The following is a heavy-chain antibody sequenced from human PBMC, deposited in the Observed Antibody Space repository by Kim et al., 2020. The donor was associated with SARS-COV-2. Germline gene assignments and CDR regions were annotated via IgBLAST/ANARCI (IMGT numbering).Heavy chain of an antibody. CDR1: GFTFSSYG. Sequence: GGSLRLSCAASGFTFSSYGMHWVRQAPGKGLEWVAVISYDGSNKYYADSVKGRFTISRDNSKNTLYLQMNSLRAEDTAVYYCARVDGEYSSSWYWFDPWGQGTLVTVSS. CDR3: ARVDGEYSSSWYWFDP. CDR2: ISYDGSNK. V-gene: IGHV3-33*05. J-gene: IGHJ5*02. D-gene: IGHD6-13*01.